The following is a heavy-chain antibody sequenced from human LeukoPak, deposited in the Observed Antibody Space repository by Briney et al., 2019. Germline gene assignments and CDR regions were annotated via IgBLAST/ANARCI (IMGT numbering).Heavy chain of an antibody. V-gene: IGHV3-48*03. CDR1: GFTFCSYE. CDR2: ISNSGSTK. J-gene: IGHJ4*02. CDR3: AAVIDY. Sequence: PGGSLRLSCAASGFTFCSYEMNWIRQAPGKGLEWISYISNSGSTKYYADSVKGRFTISRDNAKNSVFLQMNSLRAEDTAVYYCAAVIDYWGQGTLVTVSS.